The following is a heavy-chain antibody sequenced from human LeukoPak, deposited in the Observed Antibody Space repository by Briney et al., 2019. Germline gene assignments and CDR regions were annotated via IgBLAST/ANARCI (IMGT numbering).Heavy chain of an antibody. V-gene: IGHV4-59*01. J-gene: IGHJ5*02. Sequence: KASETLSLTCTVSGGSISSYYWSWIRQPPGKGLEWLGYIYYSGSTNYNPSLKSRVTISVDTSKNQFSLKLSSVTAADTAVYYCARWGEYGSGSYYNQVPNWFDPWGQGTLVTVSS. D-gene: IGHD3-10*01. CDR2: IYYSGST. CDR1: GGSISSYY. CDR3: ARWGEYGSGSYYNQVPNWFDP.